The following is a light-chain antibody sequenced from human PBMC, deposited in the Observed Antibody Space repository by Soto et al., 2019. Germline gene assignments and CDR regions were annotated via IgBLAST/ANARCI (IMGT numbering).Light chain of an antibody. J-gene: IGKJ3*01. Sequence: EIVMTQSPATLSVSPGERVTLSCRASQDIRSSLAWYQQKPGQAPRLIMYDASNRATGIPARFSGSGSGTDFTLTISSLEPEDFAVYYCQQRSNWPPEFGPGTKVDT. CDR3: QQRSNWPPE. CDR1: QDIRSS. CDR2: DAS. V-gene: IGKV3-11*01.